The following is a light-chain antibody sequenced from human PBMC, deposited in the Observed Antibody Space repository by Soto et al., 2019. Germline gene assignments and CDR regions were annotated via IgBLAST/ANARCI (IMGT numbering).Light chain of an antibody. V-gene: IGLV1-40*01. CDR1: TSNIGAGYD. CDR3: QSYDTSLSGSYV. CDR2: ANS. J-gene: IGLJ1*01. Sequence: QSVLTQPSSVSGAPGQRVIVSCTGSTSNIGAGYDVHWYQQLPGTSPKLLIFANSNRPSGVPDRFSASRSGSSASLTITGLQAEDEAGYYCQSYDTSLSGSYVFGSGTKVTVL.